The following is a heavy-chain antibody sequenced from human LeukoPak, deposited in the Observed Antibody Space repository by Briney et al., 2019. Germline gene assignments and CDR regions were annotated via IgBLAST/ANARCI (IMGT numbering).Heavy chain of an antibody. CDR2: ISSSGSTI. CDR1: GFTFSSYE. J-gene: IGHJ4*02. V-gene: IGHV3-48*03. CDR3: ARGERITIFGVVILGQPFDY. D-gene: IGHD3-3*01. Sequence: GGSLRLSCAASGFTFSSYEMNWVRQAPGKGLEWVSYISSSGSTIYYADSVKGRFTISRDNAKNSLYLQMNSLRAEDTAVYYCARGERITIFGVVILGQPFDYWGQGTLVTVSS.